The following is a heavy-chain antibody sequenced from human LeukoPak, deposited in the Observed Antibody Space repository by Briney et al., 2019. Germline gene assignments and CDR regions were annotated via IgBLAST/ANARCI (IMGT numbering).Heavy chain of an antibody. Sequence: SETLSLTCAVSGYSISSGYYWGWIRQPPGKGLAWIGSIYHSGSTYYNPSLKSRVTISVDTSKNQFSLKLSSVTAADTAVYYCARGIAVAGRGAFDYWGQGTLVTVSS. CDR2: IYHSGST. D-gene: IGHD6-19*01. V-gene: IGHV4-38-2*01. CDR1: GYSISSGYY. J-gene: IGHJ4*02. CDR3: ARGIAVAGRGAFDY.